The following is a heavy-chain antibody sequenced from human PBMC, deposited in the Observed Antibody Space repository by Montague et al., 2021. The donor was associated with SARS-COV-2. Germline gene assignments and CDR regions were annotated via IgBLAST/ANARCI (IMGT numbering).Heavy chain of an antibody. CDR3: ARGRRRYNWRDETSYYYGMDV. CDR2: INHSGST. V-gene: IGHV4-34*01. J-gene: IGHJ6*02. D-gene: IGHD1-20*01. Sequence: SETLSLTCAVYGGSLSGYYWSWIRQPPGKGLEWIGEINHSGSTNYNPSLKSRVTISLDTSKNQFSLKLSSVTAADTAVYYCARGRRRYNWRDETSYYYGMDVGGQGTTGTGSS. CDR1: GGSLSGYY.